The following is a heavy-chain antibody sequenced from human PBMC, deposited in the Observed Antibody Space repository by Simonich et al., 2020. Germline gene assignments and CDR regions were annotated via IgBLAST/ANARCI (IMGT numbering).Heavy chain of an antibody. CDR1: GGSFSGYY. J-gene: IGHJ1*01. D-gene: IGHD6-13*01. V-gene: IGHV4-34*01. Sequence: QVQLQQWGAGLLKPSETLSLTCAVYGGSFSGYYWSWIRQPPGKGREWIGEINHSESTNYNPSLKSRFTISVDTSKNQFSLKLSSVTAADTAVYYCARGLRVAAAGTAFQHWGQGTLVTVSS. CDR3: ARGLRVAAAGTAFQH. CDR2: INHSEST.